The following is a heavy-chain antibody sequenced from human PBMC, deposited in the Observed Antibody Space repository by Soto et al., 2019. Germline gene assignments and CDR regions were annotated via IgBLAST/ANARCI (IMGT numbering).Heavy chain of an antibody. CDR3: ATRITVFGLLIPPFDP. Sequence: PSETLSLTCTVSGGSISSYYWSWIRQPAGKGLEWIGRIYTSGSTNYNPSLKSRVTMSVDTSKNQFSLRLSSVTAADTAIYYCATRITVFGLLIPPFDPWGQGTQVTSPQ. D-gene: IGHD3-3*01. CDR2: IYTSGST. J-gene: IGHJ5*02. V-gene: IGHV4-4*07. CDR1: GGSISSYY.